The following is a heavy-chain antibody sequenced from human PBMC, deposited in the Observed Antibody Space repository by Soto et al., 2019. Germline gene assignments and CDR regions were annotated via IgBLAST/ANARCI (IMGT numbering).Heavy chain of an antibody. J-gene: IGHJ4*02. CDR1: GGSISSYY. CDR2: IYYSGST. Sequence: SETLSLTCTVAGGSISSYYWSWIRQPPGKGLEWIGYIYYSGSTNYNPSLKSRVTISVDTSKNQFSLELSSVTAADPAVYYCARDRHDHGDYRLDYWGQGTLVTVSS. D-gene: IGHD4-17*01. CDR3: ARDRHDHGDYRLDY. V-gene: IGHV4-59*01.